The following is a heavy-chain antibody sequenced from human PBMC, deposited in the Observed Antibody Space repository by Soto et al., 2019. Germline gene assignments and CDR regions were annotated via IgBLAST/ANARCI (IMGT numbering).Heavy chain of an antibody. CDR3: ATSQKGSNWNYFDH. CDR1: GASISGSYYY. Sequence: SETLSLTCAVSGASISGSYYYWAWLRQSPGKGPEWIGSVFYTGFTSYNPSLESRVSVSVDTSKSQFSLKLSAVTAADTAVYYCATSQKGSNWNYFDHWGQRALVTVPS. V-gene: IGHV4-39*01. D-gene: IGHD1-20*01. CDR2: VFYTGFT. J-gene: IGHJ4*02.